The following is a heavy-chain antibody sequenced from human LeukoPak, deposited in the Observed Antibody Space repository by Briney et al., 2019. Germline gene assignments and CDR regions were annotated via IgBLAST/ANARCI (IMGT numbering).Heavy chain of an antibody. J-gene: IGHJ3*02. CDR1: GGTFSSYA. Sequence: SVKVSCKASGGTFSSYAISWVRQAPGQGLEWMGGIIPIFGTANYAQKFQGRVTITADESTSSAYMELSSLRSEDTAVYYCASRLTDYGSGSYYRDFDIWGQGTMVTVSS. V-gene: IGHV1-69*01. CDR3: ASRLTDYGSGSYYRDFDI. CDR2: IIPIFGTA. D-gene: IGHD3-10*01.